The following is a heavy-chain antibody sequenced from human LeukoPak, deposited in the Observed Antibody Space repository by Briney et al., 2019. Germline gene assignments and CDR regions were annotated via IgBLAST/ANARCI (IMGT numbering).Heavy chain of an antibody. J-gene: IGHJ4*02. CDR2: ISAYNGNT. Sequence: ASVKVSCKASGYTFTSYGISWVRQAPGQGLEWMGWISAYNGNTNYAQKLQGRVTTTTDTSTSTAYMELRSLRSDDTAVYYCASQARDSSGWYPPGALDYWGQGTLVTVSS. CDR1: GYTFTSYG. V-gene: IGHV1-18*01. CDR3: ASQARDSSGWYPPGALDY. D-gene: IGHD6-19*01.